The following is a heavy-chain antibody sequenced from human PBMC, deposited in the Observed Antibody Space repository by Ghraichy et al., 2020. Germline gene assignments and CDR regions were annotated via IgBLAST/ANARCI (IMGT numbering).Heavy chain of an antibody. V-gene: IGHV3-23*01. D-gene: IGHD3-16*01. CDR2: ISGSGTST. J-gene: IGHJ3*02. CDR1: TSTFNNYA. CDR3: AKDFTWRAFDI. Sequence: GGSLRLSCAASTSTFNNYAMNWVRQAPEKGLEWVSVISGSGTSTSYADSVKGRFTISRDKSKNTVYLQMNSLRADDTAVYYCAKDFTWRAFDIWGQGTMVTVSS.